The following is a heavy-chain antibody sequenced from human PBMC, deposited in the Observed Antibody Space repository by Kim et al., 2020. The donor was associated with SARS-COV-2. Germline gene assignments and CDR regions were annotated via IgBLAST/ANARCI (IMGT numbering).Heavy chain of an antibody. D-gene: IGHD2-15*01. Sequence: SETLSLTCTVSGGSISSGYHYWGWIRQPPGQGLEWIGHIYYSGSSYYNPSLKSRVTISEYTTNNQFSLRPRSVTAADTAVYYCASCHGGGSPFDFWG. CDR3: ASCHGGGSPFDF. V-gene: IGHV4-30-4*01. J-gene: IGHJ4*01. CDR2: IYYSGSS. CDR1: GGSISSGYHY.